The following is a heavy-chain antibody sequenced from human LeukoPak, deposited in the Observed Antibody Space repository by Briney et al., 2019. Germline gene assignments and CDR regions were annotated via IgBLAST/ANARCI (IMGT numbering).Heavy chain of an antibody. CDR1: GGSFSGYY. V-gene: IGHV4-34*01. D-gene: IGHD3-10*01. CDR3: ARVSRLGRPVDAFDI. J-gene: IGHJ3*02. Sequence: SETLSLTCAVYGGSFSGYYWSWIRQPPGKGLEWIGEINHSGSTNYNPSLKSRVTISVDTSKNQFSLKLSSVTAADTAVYYWARVSRLGRPVDAFDIWGQGTVVTVSS. CDR2: INHSGST.